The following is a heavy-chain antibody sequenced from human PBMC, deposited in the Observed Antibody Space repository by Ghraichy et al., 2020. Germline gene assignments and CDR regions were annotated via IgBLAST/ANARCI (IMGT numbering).Heavy chain of an antibody. V-gene: IGHV3-15*01. D-gene: IGHD6-19*01. CDR2: IKSKTDGGTT. J-gene: IGHJ2*01. Sequence: GESLNISCAASGFTFSNAWMSWVRQAPGKGLEWVGRIKSKTDGGTTDYAAPVKGRFTISRDDSKNTLYLQMNSLKTEDTAVYYCTTLLEYSSGWYTGYWYFDLWGRGTLVTVSS. CDR1: GFTFSNAW. CDR3: TTLLEYSSGWYTGYWYFDL.